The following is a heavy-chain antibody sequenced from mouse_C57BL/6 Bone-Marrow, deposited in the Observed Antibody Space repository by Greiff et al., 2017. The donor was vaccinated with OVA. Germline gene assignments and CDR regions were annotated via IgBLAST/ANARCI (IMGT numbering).Heavy chain of an antibody. Sequence: QVQLQQPGAELVKPGASVKMSCKASGYTFTSYWITWVKQRPGQGLEWIGDIYPGSGSTNYNEKFKSKATLTVDKSSSTAYMQLSSLTSEDSAVYYCARELIYYYGSRPSAWFAYWGQGTLVTVAA. CDR2: IYPGSGST. D-gene: IGHD1-1*01. J-gene: IGHJ3*01. CDR1: GYTFTSYW. V-gene: IGHV1-55*01. CDR3: ARELIYYYGSRPSAWFAY.